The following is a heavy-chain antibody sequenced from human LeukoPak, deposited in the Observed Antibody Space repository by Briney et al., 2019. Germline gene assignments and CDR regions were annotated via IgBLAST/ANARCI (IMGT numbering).Heavy chain of an antibody. J-gene: IGHJ4*02. CDR1: GGSISSHY. D-gene: IGHD1-1*01. CDR3: ARGRTPEFDY. V-gene: IGHV4-59*11. Sequence: SETLSLTCTVSGGSISSHYWSWIRQPPGKGLEWIGYIYYSGSTNYNPSLKSRVTISVDRSKNQFSLKLSSVTAADTAVYYCARGRTPEFDYWGQGTLVTVSS. CDR2: IYYSGST.